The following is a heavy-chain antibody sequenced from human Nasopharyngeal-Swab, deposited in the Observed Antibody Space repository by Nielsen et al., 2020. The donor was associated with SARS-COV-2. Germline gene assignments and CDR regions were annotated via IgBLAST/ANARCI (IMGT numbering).Heavy chain of an antibody. CDR2: IYYSGST. CDR1: GGSISSSSYY. V-gene: IGHV4-39*07. Sequence: SETLSLTCTVSGGSISSSSYYWGWIRQPPGKGLEWIGSIYYSGSTNYNPSLKSRVTISVDTSKNQFSLKLSSVTAADTAVYYCARALYYYYYMDVWGKGTTVTVSS. J-gene: IGHJ6*03. CDR3: ARALYYYYYMDV.